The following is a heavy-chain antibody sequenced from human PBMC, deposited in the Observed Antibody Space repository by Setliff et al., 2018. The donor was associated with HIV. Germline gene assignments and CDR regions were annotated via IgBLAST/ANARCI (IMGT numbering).Heavy chain of an antibody. V-gene: IGHV4-4*07. J-gene: IGHJ6*03. CDR3: ARGPRPVDVDYYYMDV. CDR1: GGSITSYY. Sequence: SETLSLTCTVSGGSITSYYWSWIRQPAGKGLEWIGRIYPTGSSNYIPSLKSRVTISLDTSKNQFSLKLTSVTAADTAVYYCARGPRPVDVDYYYMDVWGKGTTVTVSS. CDR2: IYPTGSS.